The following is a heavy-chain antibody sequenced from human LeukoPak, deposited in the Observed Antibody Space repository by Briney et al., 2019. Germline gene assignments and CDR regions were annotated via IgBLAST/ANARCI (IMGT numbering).Heavy chain of an antibody. V-gene: IGHV3-21*01. D-gene: IGHD4-17*01. CDR1: GFGMSGNA. Sequence: PGGSLRLSCAGSGFGMSGNAMSWVRQAPGKGLEWVSSISSSSSYIYYADSVKGRFTISRDNAKNSLYLQMNSLRAEDTAVYYCARNALTTVTTFDYWGQGTLVTVSS. CDR2: ISSSSSYI. J-gene: IGHJ4*02. CDR3: ARNALTTVTTFDY.